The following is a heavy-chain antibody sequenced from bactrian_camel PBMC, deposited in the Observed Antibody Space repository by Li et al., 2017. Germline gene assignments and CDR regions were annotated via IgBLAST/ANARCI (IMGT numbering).Heavy chain of an antibody. CDR1: GDTGLRNC. D-gene: IGHD7*01. CDR2: ISSDGDTR. CDR3: AAVSTGPYLSVISRGSPQRGDFQF. Sequence: HVQLVESGGGSVQAGESLSLSCAHSGDTGLRNCMAWFRQAPDKERERVASISSDGDTRYYVDSVKGRFTISQDNAKNTLYLQMNSLKSEDTAMYYCAAVSTGPYLSVISRGSPQRGDFQFWGQGTQVTVS. J-gene: IGHJ4*01. V-gene: IGHV3S1*01.